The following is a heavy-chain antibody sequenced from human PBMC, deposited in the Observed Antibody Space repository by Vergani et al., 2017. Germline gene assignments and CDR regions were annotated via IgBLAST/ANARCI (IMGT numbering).Heavy chain of an antibody. J-gene: IGHJ2*01. Sequence: VQLVESGGGLVKPGGSLRLSCAASGFTFDDYAMHWVRQAPGKGLEWVSGISWNSGSIGYADSVKGRFTISRDNAKNSLYLQMNSLRAEDTALYYCAKDIPLEGCSSTSCYMDFDLWGRGTLVTVSS. CDR1: GFTFDDYA. D-gene: IGHD2-2*01. CDR2: ISWNSGSI. CDR3: AKDIPLEGCSSTSCYMDFDL. V-gene: IGHV3-9*01.